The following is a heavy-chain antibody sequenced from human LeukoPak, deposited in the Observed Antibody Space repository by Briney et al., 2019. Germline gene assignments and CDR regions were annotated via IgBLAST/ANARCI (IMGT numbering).Heavy chain of an antibody. CDR1: GGTFSGYY. V-gene: IGHV4-34*08. Sequence: PSETLSLTCAVYGGTFSGYYWSWIRQPPGKGLEWIGVINHSGSTNYNPSLKSRVTISVDKSKNQFSLKLSSVTAEDPAMYYCARYTSRWCGGGYCDYGGQGTLVPVSS. CDR2: INHSGST. J-gene: IGHJ4*02. D-gene: IGHD1-1*01. CDR3: ARYTSRWCGGGYCDY.